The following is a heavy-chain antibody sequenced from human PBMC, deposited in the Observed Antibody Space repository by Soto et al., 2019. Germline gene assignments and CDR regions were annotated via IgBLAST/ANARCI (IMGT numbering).Heavy chain of an antibody. V-gene: IGHV5-51*01. D-gene: IGHD3-22*01. CDR1: GYSFTSYW. J-gene: IGHJ4*02. CDR3: ARQGTFYDSSGYYPTEVILDY. CDR2: IYPGDSDT. Sequence: PGESLKISCKGSGYSFTSYWIGWVRQMPGKGLEWMGIIYPGDSDTRYSPSFQGQGTISADKSISTAYLQWSSLKASDTAMYYCARQGTFYDSSGYYPTEVILDYWGQGTLVTGPS.